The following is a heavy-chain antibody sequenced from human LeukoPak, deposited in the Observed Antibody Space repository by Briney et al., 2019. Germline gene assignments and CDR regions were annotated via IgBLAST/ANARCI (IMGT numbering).Heavy chain of an antibody. J-gene: IGHJ4*02. Sequence: SETLSLTCAVSGYSISSGYYWGWIRQPPGKGLEWIGEINHSGSTNCNPSLKSRVTISVDTSKNQFSLKLSSVTAADTAVYYCARVIVVPAAIPKVAARPRGIDYWGQGTLVTVSS. CDR1: GYSISSGYY. D-gene: IGHD2-2*01. V-gene: IGHV4-38-2*01. CDR2: INHSGST. CDR3: ARVIVVPAAIPKVAARPRGIDY.